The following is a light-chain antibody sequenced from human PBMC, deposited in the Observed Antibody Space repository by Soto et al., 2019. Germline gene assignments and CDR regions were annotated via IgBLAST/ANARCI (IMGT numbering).Light chain of an antibody. V-gene: IGLV1-44*01. J-gene: IGLJ2*01. Sequence: QSVLTQPPSASGTPGQRVTISCSGSSCNIGSNTVNWYQQLQGTAPHLLIYSNNQRPSGVPDRFSGSKSGTSASLAISGLQSEDEADYYCSAWDDSLNGVVFGGGTKLTVL. CDR2: SNN. CDR3: SAWDDSLNGVV. CDR1: SCNIGSNT.